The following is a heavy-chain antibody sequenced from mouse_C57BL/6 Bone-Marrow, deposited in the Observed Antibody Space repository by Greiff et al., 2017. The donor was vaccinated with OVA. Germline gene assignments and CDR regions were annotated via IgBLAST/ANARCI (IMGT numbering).Heavy chain of an antibody. V-gene: IGHV1-80*01. CDR3: ARYGYYWYFDV. CDR2: IYPGAGDT. D-gene: IGHD2-2*01. J-gene: IGHJ1*03. CDR1: GYAFSSYW. Sequence: VQLQQSGAELVKPGASVKISCKASGYAFSSYWMNWVKQRPGKGLEWIGQIYPGAGDTNYNGKFKGKATLTADKSSSTAYMQLSSLTAEDSAVYFCARYGYYWYFDVWGTGTTVTVSS.